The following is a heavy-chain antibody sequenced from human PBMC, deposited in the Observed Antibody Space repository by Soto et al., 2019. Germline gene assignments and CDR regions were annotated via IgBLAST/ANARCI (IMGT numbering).Heavy chain of an antibody. V-gene: IGHV1-69*02. Sequence: QVQLVQSGAEVKKPGSSLKVSCKDSGGTFSTYSMFWVRQAPGQGLEWMGRIIPLLGIANYAQKFQGRVTITADKSTSTAYMELDSPRSEDTALYYCTIGSWSGEVFDIWGQGTMVTVSS. CDR2: IIPLLGIA. J-gene: IGHJ3*02. CDR3: TIGSWSGEVFDI. CDR1: GGTFSTYS. D-gene: IGHD2-21*01.